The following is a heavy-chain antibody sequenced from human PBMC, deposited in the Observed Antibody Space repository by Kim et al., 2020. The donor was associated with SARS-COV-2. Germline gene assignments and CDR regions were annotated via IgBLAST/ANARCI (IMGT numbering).Heavy chain of an antibody. J-gene: IGHJ4*02. Sequence: KSRVTISVDTSKNQFSLKLSSVTAADTAVYYCARHKEGSSSWYGDRYFDYWGQGTLVTVSS. V-gene: IGHV4-39*01. D-gene: IGHD6-13*01. CDR3: ARHKEGSSSWYGDRYFDY.